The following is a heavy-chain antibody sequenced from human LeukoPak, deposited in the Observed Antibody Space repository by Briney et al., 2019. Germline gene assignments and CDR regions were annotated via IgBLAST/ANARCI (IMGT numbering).Heavy chain of an antibody. V-gene: IGHV3-7*01. CDR3: ARDPDSSAFDL. Sequence: GGSLRLSCAASGFSSSAYWMSWVRQTPEKGLEFVANIQQDGSVKNYMDSLKGRSTISRDNARESLYLEINSLRADDTAVYYCARDPDSSAFDLWGQGALVTVSS. J-gene: IGHJ4*02. CDR1: GFSSSAYW. CDR2: IQQDGSVK.